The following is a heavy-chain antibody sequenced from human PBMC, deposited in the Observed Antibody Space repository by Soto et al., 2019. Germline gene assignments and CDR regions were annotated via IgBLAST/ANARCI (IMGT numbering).Heavy chain of an antibody. D-gene: IGHD5-12*01. CDR3: AVLREMATILFDY. CDR1: GFTFTSSA. CDR2: IVVGSGNT. Sequence: QMRLVQSGPEVKKPGTSVKVSCKASGFTFTSSAVQWVRQARGQRLEWIGWIVVGSGNTNYAQKFQERVTITRDMSTSTAYMELSSLRSEDTAVYYCAVLREMATILFDYWGQGTLVTVSS. J-gene: IGHJ4*02. V-gene: IGHV1-58*01.